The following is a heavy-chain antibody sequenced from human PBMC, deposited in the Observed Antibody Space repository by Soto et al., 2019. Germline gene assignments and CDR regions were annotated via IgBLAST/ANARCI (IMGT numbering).Heavy chain of an antibody. CDR3: ARDPSLYCSGGSCYGYADY. J-gene: IGHJ4*02. CDR2: ISAYNGNT. CDR1: GYTFTSYG. Sequence: ASVKVSCKASGYTFTSYGISWVRQAPGQGLEWMGWISAYNGNTNYAQKLQDRVTMTTDTSTSTAYMELRSLRSDDTAVYYCARDPSLYCSGGSCYGYADYWGQGTLVTVSS. V-gene: IGHV1-18*01. D-gene: IGHD2-15*01.